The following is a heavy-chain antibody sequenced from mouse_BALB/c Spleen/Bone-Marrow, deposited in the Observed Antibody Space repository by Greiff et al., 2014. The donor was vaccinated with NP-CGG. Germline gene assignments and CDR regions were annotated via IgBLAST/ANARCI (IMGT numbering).Heavy chain of an antibody. CDR3: ARGPTTVVAYYYTLNY. V-gene: IGHV1-34*01. J-gene: IGHJ4*01. D-gene: IGHD1-1*01. CDR2: VNPNNGGT. Sequence: DVKLQESGPDLVKPGASVKISCKASGYSFTDYYVHWVKQSHGKSLEWIGRVNPNNGGTDYNQKFEGKAILTVDKSSSTAFMELRSLTSEDSAVYYCARGPTTVVAYYYTLNYWGQGTSVTVSS. CDR1: GYSFTDYY.